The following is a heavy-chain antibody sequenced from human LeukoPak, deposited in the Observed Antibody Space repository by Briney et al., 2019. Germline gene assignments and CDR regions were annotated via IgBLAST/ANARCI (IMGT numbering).Heavy chain of an antibody. CDR3: ASVVVAATTLDP. J-gene: IGHJ5*02. CDR2: ISYDGSNK. V-gene: IGHV3-30*04. CDR1: GFTFSSYA. Sequence: GSLRLSCAASGFTFSSYAMHWVRQAPGKGLEWVAVISYDGSNKYYADSVKGRFTISRDNSKITLYLQMNSLRAEDTAVYYCASVVVAATTLDPWGQGTLVTVSS. D-gene: IGHD2-15*01.